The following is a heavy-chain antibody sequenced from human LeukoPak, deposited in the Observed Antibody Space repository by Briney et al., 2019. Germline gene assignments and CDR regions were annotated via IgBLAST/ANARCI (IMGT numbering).Heavy chain of an antibody. CDR3: AREKTLVSYFDY. D-gene: IGHD2-8*02. CDR2: IYSGGIT. J-gene: IGHJ4*02. Sequence: GGSLRLSCAASGFAFSSYGMHWVRQAPGKGLEWVSVIYSGGITYYADSVKGRFTISRDNSKNTVYLQMNSLRPEDTAVYYCAREKTLVSYFDYWGQGTLVTVSS. CDR1: GFAFSSYG. V-gene: IGHV3-66*02.